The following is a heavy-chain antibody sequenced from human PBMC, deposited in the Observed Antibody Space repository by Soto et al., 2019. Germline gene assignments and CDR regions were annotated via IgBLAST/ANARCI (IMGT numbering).Heavy chain of an antibody. Sequence: SETLSLTCTVSAGSIRSYHWSWIRQPAGKGLEWIGYTSYIGTTNYNPSLKSRVTISLDTSKNQFSLKLRSVTAADTAIYYCARGVDTAMVIDYFDYWGPGTQVTVS. D-gene: IGHD5-18*01. CDR1: AGSIRSYH. V-gene: IGHV4-59*01. CDR3: ARGVDTAMVIDYFDY. J-gene: IGHJ4*02. CDR2: TSYIGTT.